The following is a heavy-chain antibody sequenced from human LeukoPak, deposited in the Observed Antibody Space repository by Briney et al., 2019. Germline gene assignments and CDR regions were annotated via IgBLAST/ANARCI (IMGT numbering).Heavy chain of an antibody. D-gene: IGHD1-26*01. CDR2: INHSGST. CDR1: GGSFSGYY. CDR3: ARDRGSYSGSYYRMEQNRKKNWFDP. Sequence: SETLSLTCAVYGGSFSGYYWSWISQPPGKGLEWIGEINHSGSTNYNPSLKSRVTISVDTSKNQFSLKLSSETAAAPAVYYGARDRGSYSGSYYRMEQNRKKNWFDPWGQGTLVTVSS. J-gene: IGHJ5*02. V-gene: IGHV4-34*01.